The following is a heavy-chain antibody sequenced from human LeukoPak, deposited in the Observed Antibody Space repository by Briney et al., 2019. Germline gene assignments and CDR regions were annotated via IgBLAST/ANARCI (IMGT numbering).Heavy chain of an antibody. CDR3: ARGALIPDF. V-gene: IGHV3-23*01. CDR1: GFTFSSYA. J-gene: IGHJ4*02. Sequence: GGSLRLSCAASGFTFSSYAMTWVRQAPGKGLAWVSSISKSDGSTYYADSVKGRFTISRDNSKNTVYLHMDSLRVEDTAIYYCARGALIPDFRGQGTLVTASS. CDR2: ISKSDGST. D-gene: IGHD2-21*01.